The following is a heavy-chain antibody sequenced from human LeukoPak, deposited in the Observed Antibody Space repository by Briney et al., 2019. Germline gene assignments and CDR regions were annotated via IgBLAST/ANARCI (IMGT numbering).Heavy chain of an antibody. CDR2: ISGSGGST. D-gene: IGHD2-2*01. CDR3: AKGCTSCPFDY. CDR1: RFTVSNNY. J-gene: IGHJ4*02. V-gene: IGHV3-23*01. Sequence: GGSLRLSCAASRFTVSNNYMSWVRQAPGKGLEWVSAISGSGGSTYYADSVKGRFTISRDNSKNTLYLQTNSLRAEDTAVYYCAKGCTSCPFDYWGQGTLVTVSS.